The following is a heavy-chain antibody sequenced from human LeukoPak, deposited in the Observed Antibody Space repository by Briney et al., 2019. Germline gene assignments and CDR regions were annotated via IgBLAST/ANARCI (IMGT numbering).Heavy chain of an antibody. Sequence: GGSLRLSCAASGFTFSSYEMNWVRQAPGKGLEWVANIKQDGSEKYYVDSVKGRFTISRDNAKNSLYLQMNSLRAEDTAVYYCARESITMIGAFDIWGQGTMVTVSS. CDR2: IKQDGSEK. CDR1: GFTFSSYE. V-gene: IGHV3-7*01. CDR3: ARESITMIGAFDI. D-gene: IGHD3-22*01. J-gene: IGHJ3*02.